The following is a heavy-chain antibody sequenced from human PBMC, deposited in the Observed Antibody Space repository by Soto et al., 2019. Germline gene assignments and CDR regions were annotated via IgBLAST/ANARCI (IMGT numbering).Heavy chain of an antibody. CDR3: AKDRRAGGNSAFYFDF. D-gene: IGHD3-16*01. CDR1: GFKFSNYA. CDR2: ISATGGGT. J-gene: IGHJ4*02. Sequence: GGSLRLSCASSGFKFSNYAMSWVRQAPGKGLEWVSLISATGGGTYYADSVKGRFTISRDNSHNTLYLQVHSLTAEDTAVYYCAKDRRAGGNSAFYFDFWGQGAQVTVSS. V-gene: IGHV3-23*01.